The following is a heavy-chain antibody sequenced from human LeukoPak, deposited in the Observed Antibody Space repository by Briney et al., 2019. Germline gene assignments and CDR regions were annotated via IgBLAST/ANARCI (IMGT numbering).Heavy chain of an antibody. J-gene: IGHJ4*02. V-gene: IGHV1-2*02. Sequence: ASVKVSCKASGYTFTGYYMNWVRQAPGQGLEWMGWINPNSGGTNYAQKFQGRVTMTRDTSISTAYMELSRLRSDDTALYYCARWDGYSSSPDYWGQGTLVTVSS. D-gene: IGHD6-13*01. CDR1: GYTFTGYY. CDR3: ARWDGYSSSPDY. CDR2: INPNSGGT.